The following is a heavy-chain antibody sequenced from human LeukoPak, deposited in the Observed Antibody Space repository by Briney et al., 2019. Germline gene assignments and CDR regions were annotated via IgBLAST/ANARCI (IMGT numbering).Heavy chain of an antibody. Sequence: SGTLSLTCTVSGSSISSGYYWGWIRQPPGKGLEWIGSIYHSGSTYYNPSLKSRVTISVDTSKNQFSLKLSSVTAADTAVYYCARTDYYYDSSGYYPYYFDYWGQGTLVTVSS. CDR1: GSSISSGYY. J-gene: IGHJ4*02. CDR3: ARTDYYYDSSGYYPYYFDY. V-gene: IGHV4-38-2*02. D-gene: IGHD3-22*01. CDR2: IYHSGST.